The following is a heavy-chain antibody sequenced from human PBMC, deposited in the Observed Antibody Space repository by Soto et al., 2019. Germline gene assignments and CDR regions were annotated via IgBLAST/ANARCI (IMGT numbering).Heavy chain of an antibody. D-gene: IGHD3-22*01. CDR1: GGSISSGDYY. CDR2: IYYSGST. Sequence: SETLSLTCTVSGGSISSGDYYWSWIRQPPGKGLEWIGYIYYSGSTYYNPSLKSRVTISVDTSKNQFSLELSSVTAADTAVYYCAREPSAITMISKGYFDCWGQGTLVTVSS. J-gene: IGHJ4*02. CDR3: AREPSAITMISKGYFDC. V-gene: IGHV4-30-4*01.